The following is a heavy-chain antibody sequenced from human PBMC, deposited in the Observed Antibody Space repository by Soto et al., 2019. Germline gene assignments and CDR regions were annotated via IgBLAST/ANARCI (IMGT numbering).Heavy chain of an antibody. D-gene: IGHD3-16*01. J-gene: IGHJ4*02. V-gene: IGHV1-8*01. CDR3: ARGRGGQFDY. CDR2: MNPDSGMT. CDR1: GYTFTTYD. Sequence: QVQLVQSGAEVKKPGASVKVSCKASGYTFTTYDINWVRQASGQGLEWMGWMNPDSGMTTYAQSFQGRVTMTRSTARSTADMELSSLRSEDTAVYYCARGRGGQFDYWGQGTLVTVSS.